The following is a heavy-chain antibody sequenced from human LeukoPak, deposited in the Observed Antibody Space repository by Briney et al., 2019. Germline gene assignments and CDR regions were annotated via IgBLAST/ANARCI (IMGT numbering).Heavy chain of an antibody. V-gene: IGHV4-31*03. J-gene: IGHJ4*02. CDR3: ARDSDPRGLFDY. Sequence: SETLSLTCTVSGGSISSGGYYWSWIRQHPGKGLEWIGYIYYSGSTYYNPSLKSRVTISVDTSKNQFSLKLSSVTAADTAVYYCARDSDPRGLFDYWGQGTLVTASS. CDR1: GGSISSGGYY. CDR2: IYYSGST.